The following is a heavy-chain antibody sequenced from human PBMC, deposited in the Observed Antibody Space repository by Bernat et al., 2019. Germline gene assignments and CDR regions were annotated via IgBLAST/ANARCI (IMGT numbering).Heavy chain of an antibody. Sequence: EVQLVESGGGLVKPGGSLRLSCAASGFTFSSYSMNWVRQAPGKGLEWVTSISSSSSYIYYADSVKGRFTISRDNAKNSLYLQMNSLRAEDTAVYYCARDITGTTGYWGQGTLVTVSS. CDR3: ARDITGTTGY. J-gene: IGHJ4*02. D-gene: IGHD1-7*01. CDR2: ISSSSSYI. V-gene: IGHV3-21*01. CDR1: GFTFSSYS.